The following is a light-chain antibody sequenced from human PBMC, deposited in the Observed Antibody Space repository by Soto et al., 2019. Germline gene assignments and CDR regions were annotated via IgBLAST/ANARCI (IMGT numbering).Light chain of an antibody. Sequence: DIVLTQSPDTLSLSPGERATLSCRASQSVSSNYLAWYQQKPGQAPRLLIYGASSRATGIPDRFSGSGSGTDFTLTISRLEPEDFAVYYCQQHGSSPQTFGQGTKVDIK. V-gene: IGKV3-20*01. J-gene: IGKJ1*01. CDR1: QSVSSNY. CDR2: GAS. CDR3: QQHGSSPQT.